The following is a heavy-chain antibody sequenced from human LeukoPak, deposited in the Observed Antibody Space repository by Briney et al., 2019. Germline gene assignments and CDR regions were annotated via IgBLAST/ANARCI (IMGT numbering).Heavy chain of an antibody. CDR1: GGTFSSYA. Sequence: ASVKVSCKASGGTFSSYAISWVRQAPGQGLEWMGRIIPIFGTANYAQKFQGRVTITTDESTSTAYMELSSLRSEDTAVYYCARSPGGLVLPAAHDYWGQGTLVTVSS. J-gene: IGHJ4*02. CDR3: ARSPGGLVLPAAHDY. V-gene: IGHV1-69*05. CDR2: IIPIFGTA. D-gene: IGHD2-2*01.